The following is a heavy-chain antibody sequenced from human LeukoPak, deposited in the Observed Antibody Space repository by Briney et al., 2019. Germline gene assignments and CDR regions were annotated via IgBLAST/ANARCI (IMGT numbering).Heavy chain of an antibody. V-gene: IGHV4-61*02. D-gene: IGHD2-2*01. CDR1: GGSISSGSYY. Sequence: PSQTLSLSCTDSGGSISSGSYYWSWIRQPAGKGLEWMGRIHTSGTTNYNPAFKSRVTISIDRPKNQFSLNLSSVPAAHTAVYYCARGLRLGYCSSPSCYGLDYWGQGTLVTVSS. CDR2: IHTSGTT. CDR3: ARGLRLGYCSSPSCYGLDY. J-gene: IGHJ4*02.